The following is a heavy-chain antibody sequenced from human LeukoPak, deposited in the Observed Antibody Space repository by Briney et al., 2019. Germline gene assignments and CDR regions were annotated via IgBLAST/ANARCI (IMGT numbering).Heavy chain of an antibody. CDR3: ARDMSLTPYYYDSSGYYFGGPDY. V-gene: IGHV3-30-3*01. CDR2: ISYDGSNK. D-gene: IGHD3-22*01. Sequence: PGGSLRLSCAASGFTFSTYAMHWVRQAPGKGLEWVAVISYDGSNKYYADSVKGRFTISRDNSKNTLCLQMNSLRPEDTAVYYCARDMSLTPYYYDSSGYYFGGPDYWGQGTLVTVSS. CDR1: GFTFSTYA. J-gene: IGHJ4*02.